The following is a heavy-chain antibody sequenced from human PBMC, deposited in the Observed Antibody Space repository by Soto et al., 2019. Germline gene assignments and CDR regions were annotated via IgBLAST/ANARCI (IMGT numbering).Heavy chain of an antibody. CDR1: GGSISRYY. CDR3: ARRGEGCSSTSCLFDY. CDR2: IYYSGST. D-gene: IGHD2-2*01. Sequence: SETLSLTCTVSGGSISRYYWSWIRQPPGKGLEWIGYIYYSGSTNYNPSLKSRVTISVDTSKNQFSLKLSSVTAADTAVYYCARRGEGCSSTSCLFDYWGQGTLVTVSS. V-gene: IGHV4-59*08. J-gene: IGHJ4*02.